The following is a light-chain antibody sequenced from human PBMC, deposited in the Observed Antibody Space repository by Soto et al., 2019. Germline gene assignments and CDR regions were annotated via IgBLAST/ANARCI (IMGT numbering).Light chain of an antibody. J-gene: IGKJ4*01. CDR1: QSVRNN. CDR2: DAT. CDR3: QQLYTYPLT. V-gene: IGKV3-15*01. Sequence: VAMTQSPATLSVSPWERATFSCKASQSVRNNLVWYLQKPGQAPRPIIYDATTRATGIPVRFSGSGSGTEFTLTISSLQSEDFAAYYCQQLYTYPLTFGGGTKVDIK.